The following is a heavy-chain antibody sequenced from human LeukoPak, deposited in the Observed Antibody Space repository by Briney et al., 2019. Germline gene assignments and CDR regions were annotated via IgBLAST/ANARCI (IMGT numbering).Heavy chain of an antibody. V-gene: IGHV3-23*01. Sequence: GGSLRLSCAASGFTFSSYAMSWVRQAPGKGVEWVSAISGSGGSTYYADSVRGRFTISRDNSKNTLYLQMNSLRAEDTAVYYCAKEEIRAVTGYYFDYWGQGTLVTVSS. CDR3: AKEEIRAVTGYYFDY. D-gene: IGHD3-9*01. J-gene: IGHJ4*02. CDR2: ISGSGGST. CDR1: GFTFSSYA.